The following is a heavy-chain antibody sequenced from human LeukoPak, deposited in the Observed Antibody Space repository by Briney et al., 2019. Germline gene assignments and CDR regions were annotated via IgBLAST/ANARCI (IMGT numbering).Heavy chain of an antibody. D-gene: IGHD3-10*01. Sequence: KPSETLSLTCTASGGSISSYYWSWIRQPPGKGLEWIGYIYYSGSTNYNPSLKSRVTISVDTSKNQFSLKLSSVTAADTAVYYCARASSTRPLLMLHDYWGQGTLVTVSS. V-gene: IGHV4-59*01. J-gene: IGHJ4*02. CDR2: IYYSGST. CDR3: ARASSTRPLLMLHDY. CDR1: GGSISSYY.